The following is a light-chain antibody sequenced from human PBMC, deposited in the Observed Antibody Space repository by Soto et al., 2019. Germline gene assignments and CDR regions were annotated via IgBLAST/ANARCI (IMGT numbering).Light chain of an antibody. CDR2: ANN. CDR1: SSNIGSPFD. V-gene: IGLV1-40*01. CDR3: QSFDSRLSAPV. Sequence: QSVLTQPPSVSGAPGQRVTISCTGNSSNIGSPFDVHWYQHLPGTAPRLLIYANNNRPSGVPDRFSGSKSGTSASLAITGLQCDDEADYYCQSFDSRLSAPVFGGGTKVTVL. J-gene: IGLJ2*01.